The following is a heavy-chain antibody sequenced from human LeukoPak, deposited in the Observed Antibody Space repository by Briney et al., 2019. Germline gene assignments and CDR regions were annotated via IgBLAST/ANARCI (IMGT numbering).Heavy chain of an antibody. V-gene: IGHV4-4*07. J-gene: IGHJ4*02. CDR2: IFATGHT. Sequence: SDTLSLTCTVSGGSIRNQYWAWMRQPAGKGLEWIGRIFATGHTESNPSLRSRVTISADMSKNQLSLRMTSVTATDTALYYCAREWPGSYDALTGLYEGGNFYDKWGQGTLVTVSA. D-gene: IGHD3-16*01. CDR3: AREWPGSYDALTGLYEGGNFYDK. CDR1: GGSIRNQY.